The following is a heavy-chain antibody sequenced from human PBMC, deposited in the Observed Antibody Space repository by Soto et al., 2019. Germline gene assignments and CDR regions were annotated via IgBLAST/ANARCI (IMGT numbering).Heavy chain of an antibody. V-gene: IGHV3-49*03. CDR3: ARGGSLQWLVPEEY. D-gene: IGHD6-19*01. Sequence: EVQLVESGGGLVQPGRSLRLSCTASGFTFGDYAMRWFRQAPGKGLEWVGFLRSKAYGGTPEYAASVKGRFTISRDDSDSSASLQMNSLKTEDTAVYYCARGGSLQWLVPEEYWGQGTLVTVSS. CDR2: LRSKAYGGTP. CDR1: GFTFGDYA. J-gene: IGHJ4*02.